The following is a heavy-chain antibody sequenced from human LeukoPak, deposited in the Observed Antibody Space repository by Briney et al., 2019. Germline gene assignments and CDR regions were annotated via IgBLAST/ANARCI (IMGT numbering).Heavy chain of an antibody. Sequence: GGSLRLSCAASGFTFSSYSMNWVRQAPGNGLEWFSSISSSSSYIYYADSVKGRFTISRDNAKNSLYLQMNSLRAEDTAVYYCARVGLKVAFDIWGQGTMVTVSS. CDR1: GFTFSSYS. V-gene: IGHV3-21*01. CDR2: ISSSSSYI. CDR3: ARVGLKVAFDI. J-gene: IGHJ3*02.